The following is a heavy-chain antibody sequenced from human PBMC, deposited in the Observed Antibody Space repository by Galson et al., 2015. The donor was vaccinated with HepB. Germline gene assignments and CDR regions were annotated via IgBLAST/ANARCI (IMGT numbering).Heavy chain of an antibody. Sequence: LSLTCTVSGDSIGRSNSYWGWIRQPPGKGLEWIGYIYHSGSTSYNPSLKSQVTISVDTSNNQFSLRLSSVTAADTAVYFCARGTSGTFHLDSSGQGALVTVSS. CDR2: IYHSGST. CDR1: GDSIGRSNSY. CDR3: ARGTSGTFHLDS. J-gene: IGHJ4*02. D-gene: IGHD1-1*01. V-gene: IGHV4-61*05.